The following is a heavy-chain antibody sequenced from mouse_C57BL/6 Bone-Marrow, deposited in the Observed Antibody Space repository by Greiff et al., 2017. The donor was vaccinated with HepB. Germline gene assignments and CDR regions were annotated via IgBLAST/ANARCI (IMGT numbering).Heavy chain of an antibody. D-gene: IGHD3-2*02. J-gene: IGHJ3*01. CDR3: ARQLRPSFAY. V-gene: IGHV1-19*01. CDR1: GYTFTDYY. CDR2: INPYNGGT. Sequence: VQLKESGPVLVKPGASVKMSCKASGYTFTDYYMNWVKQSHGKSLEWIGVINPYNGGTSYNQKFKGKATLTVDKSSSTAYMELNSLTSEDSAVYYCARQLRPSFAYWGQGTLVTVSA.